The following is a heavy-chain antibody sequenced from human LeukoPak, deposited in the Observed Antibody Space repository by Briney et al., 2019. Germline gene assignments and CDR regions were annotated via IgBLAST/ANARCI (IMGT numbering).Heavy chain of an antibody. CDR3: VAVSGSYYYFDY. CDR1: GYTLTSYG. D-gene: IGHD1-26*01. Sequence: ASVKVSCKASGYTLTSYGISWVRQAPGQGLEWMGWISAYNGNTNYAQKLQGRVTMTTDTSTSTAYMELRSLRSDDTAVYYCVAVSGSYYYFDYWGQGTLVTVSS. J-gene: IGHJ4*02. V-gene: IGHV1-18*01. CDR2: ISAYNGNT.